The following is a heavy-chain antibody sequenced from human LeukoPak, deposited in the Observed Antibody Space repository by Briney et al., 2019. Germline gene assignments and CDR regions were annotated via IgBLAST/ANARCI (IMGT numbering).Heavy chain of an antibody. D-gene: IGHD3-3*01. Sequence: SETLFLTCTVSGVSIGSSSNYWGWIRQTPGKGLEWIGSIYYSGSTNYNPSLKSRVTISVDTSKNQFLLKLSSVTAADTAVYYCARSVTIFGVVIVHRLWGLFDYWGQGTLVTVSS. CDR2: IYYSGST. CDR1: GVSIGSSSNY. CDR3: ARSVTIFGVVIVHRLWGLFDY. V-gene: IGHV4-39*01. J-gene: IGHJ4*02.